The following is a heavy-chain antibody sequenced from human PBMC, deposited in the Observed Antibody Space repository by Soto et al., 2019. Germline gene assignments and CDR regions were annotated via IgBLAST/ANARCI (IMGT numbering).Heavy chain of an antibody. J-gene: IGHJ4*02. Sequence: WGSLRLSCAASGFTFSSYSMNWVRQAPGKGLEWVASISSSSTFIHYLDSVKGRFTVSRDNAKNSLYLQMNSLRAEDTAVYYCARDAGSGDHDSGYHYAFDYWGQGTLVTVSS. D-gene: IGHD3-22*01. V-gene: IGHV3-21*01. CDR2: ISSSSTFI. CDR3: ARDAGSGDHDSGYHYAFDY. CDR1: GFTFSSYS.